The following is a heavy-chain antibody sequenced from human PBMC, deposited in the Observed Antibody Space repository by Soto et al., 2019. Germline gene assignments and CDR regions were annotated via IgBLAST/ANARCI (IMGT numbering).Heavy chain of an antibody. CDR1: GYSFTSYW. Sequence: GESLKISCEGSGYSFTSYWIGWVRQMPGKGLEWMGIIYPGDSDTRYSPSFQGQVTISADKSISTAYLQMNSLNIEDSAVYYCSGAESPDTAYFSLYWGQGTPVTVSS. J-gene: IGHJ4*02. CDR2: IYPGDSDT. D-gene: IGHD1-26*01. V-gene: IGHV5-51*01. CDR3: SGAESPDTAYFSLY.